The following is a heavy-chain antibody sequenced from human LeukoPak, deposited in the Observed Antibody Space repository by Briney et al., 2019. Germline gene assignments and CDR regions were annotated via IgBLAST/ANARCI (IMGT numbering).Heavy chain of an antibody. Sequence: GESLKISCKGSGYSFTSYWIGWVRQLPGKGLEGRGSIYPGDSDTRYSPSFQGQVTISADKSISTAYLQWSSLKASDTAMYYCARTNPTYCSSTSCPTGENFDYWGQGTLVTVSS. CDR2: IYPGDSDT. CDR3: ARTNPTYCSSTSCPTGENFDY. J-gene: IGHJ4*02. V-gene: IGHV5-51*01. CDR1: GYSFTSYW. D-gene: IGHD2-2*01.